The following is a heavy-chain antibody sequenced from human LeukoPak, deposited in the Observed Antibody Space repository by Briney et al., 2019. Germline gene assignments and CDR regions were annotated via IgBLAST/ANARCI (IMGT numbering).Heavy chain of an antibody. Sequence: SGGSLRLSCAASGFTFSSYAMSWVRQAPGEGLEWVANIQQDGSEKYYVDSVKGRFTISRDNAKNSLYLQMNSLRAEDTAVYYCARVGSSWFLDYWGQGTLVTVSS. CDR3: ARVGSSWFLDY. V-gene: IGHV3-7*03. CDR1: GFTFSSYA. D-gene: IGHD6-13*01. J-gene: IGHJ4*02. CDR2: IQQDGSEK.